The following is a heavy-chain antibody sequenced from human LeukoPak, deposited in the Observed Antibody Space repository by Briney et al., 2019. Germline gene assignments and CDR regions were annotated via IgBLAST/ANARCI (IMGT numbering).Heavy chain of an antibody. Sequence: GGSLRLSCAASGFTFNNYAMHWVRQAPGEGLDWVAVISRDGTLQYYADSVKGRLPISRDNSKNTLYLQMNSLRAEDTAVYYCAKGRRFGVDAFDIWGQGTMVTVSS. CDR2: ISRDGTLQ. V-gene: IGHV3-30*04. J-gene: IGHJ3*02. CDR1: GFTFNNYA. D-gene: IGHD3-10*01. CDR3: AKGRRFGVDAFDI.